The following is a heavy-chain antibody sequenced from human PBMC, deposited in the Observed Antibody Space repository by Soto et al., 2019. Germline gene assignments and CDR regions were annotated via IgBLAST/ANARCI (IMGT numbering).Heavy chain of an antibody. V-gene: IGHV1-18*01. CDR3: ARRRTGIYSPKYSSSWYWFDP. D-gene: IGHD6-13*01. CDR2: ISAYNGNT. CDR1: GYTFTSYG. J-gene: IGHJ5*02. Sequence: ASVKVSCKASGYTFTSYGISWVRQAPGQGLEWMGWISAYNGNTNYAQKLQGRVTMTTDTSTSTAYMELRSLRSDDTAVYYCARRRTGIYSPKYSSSWYWFDPWGQGTLVTVSS.